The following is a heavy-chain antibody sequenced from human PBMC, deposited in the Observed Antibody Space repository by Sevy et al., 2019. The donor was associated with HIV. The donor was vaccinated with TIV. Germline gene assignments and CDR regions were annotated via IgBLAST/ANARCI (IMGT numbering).Heavy chain of an antibody. D-gene: IGHD3-9*01. V-gene: IGHV1-69*13. Sequence: ASVKVSCKASGGTFSSYAISWVRQAPGQGLEWMGGIIPIFGTANYAQKFQGRVTITADESTSTAYMELSSLRSEDTAVYYCAGRAPSYPTGHTLGDDAFDIWGQGTMVTVSS. CDR3: AGRAPSYPTGHTLGDDAFDI. CDR1: GGTFSSYA. CDR2: IIPIFGTA. J-gene: IGHJ3*02.